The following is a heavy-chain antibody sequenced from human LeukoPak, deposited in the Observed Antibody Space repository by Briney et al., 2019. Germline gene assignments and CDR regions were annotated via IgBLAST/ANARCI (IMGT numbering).Heavy chain of an antibody. CDR2: MNPNSGNT. D-gene: IGHD6-13*01. CDR1: GYTFTSYD. CDR3: AEGRAPLGSSSWGA. J-gene: IGHJ4*02. Sequence: ASVKVSCKASGYTFTSYDIDWVRQATGQGLEWMGWMNPNSGNTGYAQKFQGRVTMTRNTSISTAYMELSSLRSEDTAVYYCAEGRAPLGSSSWGAWGQGTLVTVSS. V-gene: IGHV1-8*01.